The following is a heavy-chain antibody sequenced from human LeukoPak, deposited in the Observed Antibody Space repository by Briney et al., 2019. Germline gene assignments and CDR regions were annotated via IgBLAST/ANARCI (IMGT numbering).Heavy chain of an antibody. Sequence: GGSLRLSCAASGFTFGDHYMDWVRQAPGKGLEWFGRTRNKANDYTTEYAAAVKGRFSISRDDSKNSLYMQMNSLNTDDTAVYYCARFIAEAGAYWLDPWGQGTLVTVSS. V-gene: IGHV3-72*01. J-gene: IGHJ5*02. CDR1: GFTFGDHY. D-gene: IGHD6-19*01. CDR2: TRNKANDYTT. CDR3: ARFIAEAGAYWLDP.